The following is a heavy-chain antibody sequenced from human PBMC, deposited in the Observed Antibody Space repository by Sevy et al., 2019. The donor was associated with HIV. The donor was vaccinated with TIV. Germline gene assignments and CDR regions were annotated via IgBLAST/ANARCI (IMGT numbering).Heavy chain of an antibody. J-gene: IGHJ6*02. V-gene: IGHV3-74*01. CDR2: INSDGSST. D-gene: IGHD6-19*01. Sequence: GGSLRLSCAASGFTFSRYWMHWVRQAPGKGLVWVSRINSDGSSTSYADSVKGRFTISRDNAKNTLYLQMNSLRAEDTAVYYCARGGEGAVAEDVQYYYYGMDVWGQGTTVTVSS. CDR3: ARGGEGAVAEDVQYYYYGMDV. CDR1: GFTFSRYW.